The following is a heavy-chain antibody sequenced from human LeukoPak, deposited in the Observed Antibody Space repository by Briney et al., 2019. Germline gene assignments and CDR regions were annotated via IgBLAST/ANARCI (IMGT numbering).Heavy chain of an antibody. CDR1: GFTFSSYE. D-gene: IGHD6-13*01. J-gene: IGHJ4*02. CDR2: ISSSSSYI. CDR3: ARASSSWYYFDY. Sequence: PGGSLRLSCAASGFTFSSYEMNWVRQAPGKGLEWVSSISSSSSYIYYADSMKGRFTISRDNAKNSLYLQMNSLRAEDTAVYYCARASSSWYYFDYWGQGTLVTVSS. V-gene: IGHV3-21*01.